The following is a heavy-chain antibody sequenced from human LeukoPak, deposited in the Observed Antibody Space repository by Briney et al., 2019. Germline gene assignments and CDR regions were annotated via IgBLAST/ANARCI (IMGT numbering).Heavy chain of an antibody. J-gene: IGHJ5*02. D-gene: IGHD3-3*01. CDR2: MNPNSGNT. CDR1: GYTFTSYD. V-gene: IGHV1-8*01. CDR3: ARVPTNPTQTYYDFWSGYILNNWFDP. Sequence: ASVKVSCKDSGYTFTSYDINWVRQATGQGLEWMGWMNPNSGNTGYAQKFQGRVTMTRNTSISAAYMELSSLRSEDTAVYYCARVPTNPTQTYYDFWSGYILNNWFDPWGQGTLVTVSS.